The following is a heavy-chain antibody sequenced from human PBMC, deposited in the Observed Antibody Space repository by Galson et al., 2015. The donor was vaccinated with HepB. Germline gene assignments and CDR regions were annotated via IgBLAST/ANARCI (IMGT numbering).Heavy chain of an antibody. D-gene: IGHD5-12*01. CDR1: GFTFSGSA. CDR3: TRMGDFSGYSSK. Sequence: SLRLSCAASGFTFSGSAIHWVRQASGKGPEWVGRIRSKGNDYATSYVESLKGRFTISRDDSRNMAYLHMKSLKTEDTAVYYCTRMGDFSGYSSKWCQGTLVTVSS. V-gene: IGHV3-73*01. J-gene: IGHJ4*02. CDR2: IRSKGNDYAT.